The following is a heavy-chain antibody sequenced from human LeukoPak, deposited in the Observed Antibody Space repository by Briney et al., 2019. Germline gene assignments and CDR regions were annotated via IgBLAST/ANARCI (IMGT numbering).Heavy chain of an antibody. CDR2: ISSSGSTI. V-gene: IGHV3-11*01. Sequence: PGGSLRLSCAASGFTFSDYYMSWIRQAPGKGLEWVSYISSSGSTIYYADSVKGRSTISRDNAKNSLYLQMNSLRAEDTAVYYCARDVRWEYSSSHCFDYWGQGTLVTVSS. J-gene: IGHJ4*02. CDR1: GFTFSDYY. CDR3: ARDVRWEYSSSHCFDY. D-gene: IGHD6-6*01.